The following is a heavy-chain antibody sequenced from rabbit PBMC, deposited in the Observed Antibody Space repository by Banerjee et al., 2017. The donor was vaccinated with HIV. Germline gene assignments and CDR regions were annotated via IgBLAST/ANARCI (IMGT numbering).Heavy chain of an antibody. V-gene: IGHV1S47*01. J-gene: IGHJ6*01. D-gene: IGHD5-1*01. CDR1: GSDISSNA. Sequence: QEQLVESGGGLVQPEGSLTLTCKASGSDISSNAMCWVRQAPGKGLELIACIYSSNGDKWYASWVNGRFTISRSTSLNTVDLKMTSLTVADTATYFCAREGLWGPGTLVTVS. CDR3: AREGL. CDR2: IYSSNGDK.